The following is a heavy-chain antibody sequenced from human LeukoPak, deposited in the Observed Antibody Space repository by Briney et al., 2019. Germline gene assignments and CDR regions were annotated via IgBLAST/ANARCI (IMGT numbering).Heavy chain of an antibody. Sequence: GGSLRLSCAAAGFTFSSYGMHCVRQAPGKGLEWVAVISYDGSNKYYADSVKGRFTISRDNSKNTLYLQMNSLRAEDTAVYYCAREKVIGQWLVQFDYWGQGTLVTVSS. D-gene: IGHD6-19*01. V-gene: IGHV3-30*12. CDR3: AREKVIGQWLVQFDY. J-gene: IGHJ4*02. CDR1: GFTFSSYG. CDR2: ISYDGSNK.